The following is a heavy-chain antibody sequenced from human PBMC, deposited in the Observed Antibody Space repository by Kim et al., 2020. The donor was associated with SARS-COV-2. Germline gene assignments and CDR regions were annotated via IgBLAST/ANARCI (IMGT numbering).Heavy chain of an antibody. Sequence: GGSLRLSCAASGFTFDDYAMHWVRQAPGKGLEWVSGISWNSGSIGYADSVKGRFTISRDNAKNSLYLQMNSLRAEDTALYYCAKDYSSSVLSYNWFDPWGQGTLVTVSS. CDR1: GFTFDDYA. V-gene: IGHV3-9*01. D-gene: IGHD6-6*01. CDR2: ISWNSGSI. J-gene: IGHJ5*02. CDR3: AKDYSSSVLSYNWFDP.